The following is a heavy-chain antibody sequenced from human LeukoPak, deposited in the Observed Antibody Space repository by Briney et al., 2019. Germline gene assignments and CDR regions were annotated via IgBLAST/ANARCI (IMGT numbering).Heavy chain of an antibody. D-gene: IGHD6-6*01. CDR3: ARDHSSSSGYFDY. CDR2: INPNSGDT. Sequence: ASVNVSCKASGYTFTGYYMHWVRQAPGQGLEWMGWINPNSGDTNYAEKFQGRVTMTRDTSISTAYMDLRRLRSDDTAVYYCARDHSSSSGYFDYWGQGTLVTVSS. J-gene: IGHJ4*02. V-gene: IGHV1-2*02. CDR1: GYTFTGYY.